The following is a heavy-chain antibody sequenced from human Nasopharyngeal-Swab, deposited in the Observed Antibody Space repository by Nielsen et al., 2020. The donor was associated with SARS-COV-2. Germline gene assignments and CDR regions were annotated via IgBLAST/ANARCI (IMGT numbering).Heavy chain of an antibody. CDR2: TLYRSKWYN. Sequence: LRLSCAISGDSVSSHSAGWNWIRPSPSRGLEWLGRTLYRSKWYNDYAESVKSRIAVNPDTSKNQFSLQLNSVTPEDTAVYYCARGRDFSFDSWGQGTLVTASS. CDR1: GDSVSSHSAG. CDR3: ARGRDFSFDS. J-gene: IGHJ4*02. V-gene: IGHV6-1*01. D-gene: IGHD3-3*01.